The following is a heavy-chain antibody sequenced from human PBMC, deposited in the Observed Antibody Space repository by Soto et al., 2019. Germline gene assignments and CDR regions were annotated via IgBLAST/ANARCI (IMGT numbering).Heavy chain of an antibody. D-gene: IGHD5-12*01. CDR1: GYTFPNYG. Sequence: QVQLVQSGAEVKKPGASVKVSCKASGYTFPNYGISWVRQAPGQGLEWMGWISHWGNTNYAQKLQGRVTMTTDTSTSTAYMELRSLRSDDTAVYYCARDQDIVATPQGYGYFDYWGQGTLVTVSS. CDR3: ARDQDIVATPQGYGYFDY. CDR2: ISHWGNT. J-gene: IGHJ4*02. V-gene: IGHV1-18*01.